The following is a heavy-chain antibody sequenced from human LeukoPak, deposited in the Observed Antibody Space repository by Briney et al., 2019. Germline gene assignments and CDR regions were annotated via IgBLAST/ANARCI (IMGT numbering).Heavy chain of an antibody. CDR1: GFTFSSYW. CDR3: ARDLTGYDYVWGSSDY. J-gene: IGHJ4*02. D-gene: IGHD3-16*01. Sequence: GGSLRLSCAASGFTFSSYWMSWVRQAPGKGLEWVANIKQDGSEKYYVDSVKGRFTISRDNAKNSLYLQMNSLRAEDTAAYYCARDLTGYDYVWGSSDYWGQGTLVTVSS. CDR2: IKQDGSEK. V-gene: IGHV3-7*01.